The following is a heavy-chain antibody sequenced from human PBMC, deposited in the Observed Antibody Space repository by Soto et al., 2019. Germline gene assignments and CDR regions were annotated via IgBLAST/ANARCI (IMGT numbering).Heavy chain of an antibody. D-gene: IGHD1-26*01. J-gene: IGHJ4*02. Sequence: PGGSLRLCCAASGFTFSSLTMSWVRQAPGKGLEWVSGTSNTGATSSYADSVKGRFTISRDNTKNTLYLQMSSLRAEDTAIYYCAKDRVGGTYPYYFDYWGQGSVVTVSS. CDR1: GFTFSSLT. CDR2: TSNTGATS. V-gene: IGHV3-23*01. CDR3: AKDRVGGTYPYYFDY.